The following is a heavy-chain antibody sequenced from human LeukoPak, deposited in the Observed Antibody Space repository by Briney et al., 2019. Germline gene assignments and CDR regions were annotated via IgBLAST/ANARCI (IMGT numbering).Heavy chain of an antibody. CDR2: IYYSGST. J-gene: IGHJ4*02. V-gene: IGHV4-59*01. CDR3: ARDIDGDYYVSGGNFDY. Sequence: SETLSLTSTVSAGSLSSYYWSWIRQPPGKGLEWIGYIYYSGSTNYNPSLKSGVTISVDTSKNQFSLKLSSVTAADTAVYYCARDIDGDYYVSGGNFDYWGQGTLVSVSS. CDR1: AGSLSSYY. D-gene: IGHD3-10*01.